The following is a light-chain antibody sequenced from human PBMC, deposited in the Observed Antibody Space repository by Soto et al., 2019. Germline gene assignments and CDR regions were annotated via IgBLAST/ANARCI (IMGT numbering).Light chain of an antibody. CDR1: QSISSW. V-gene: IGKV1-33*01. CDR2: DAS. Sequence: DIQGSQSRWPLSASDGARVTITRRAIQSISSWLGWYQQKPGKAPKLLIDDASNLETGVPSRFSGRGSGTDFTFTIRSLQPEDIASYYCQQYDYLSYTFGQGTRLDIK. CDR3: QQYDYLSYT. J-gene: IGKJ5*01.